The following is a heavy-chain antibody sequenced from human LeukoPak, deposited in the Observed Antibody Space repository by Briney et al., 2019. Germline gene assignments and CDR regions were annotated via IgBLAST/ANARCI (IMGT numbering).Heavy chain of an antibody. CDR3: AKAQHSSVWGYFDY. CDR2: VSGSGGST. Sequence: GGSLRLSCAASGFTFSSYAMSWVRQAPGEGLEWVSAVSGSGGSTYYADSVKGRLIISRDNSKNTLYLQMNSLRAEDTAVYYCAKAQHSSVWGYFDYWGQGTLVTVSS. J-gene: IGHJ4*02. V-gene: IGHV3-23*01. CDR1: GFTFSSYA. D-gene: IGHD6-25*01.